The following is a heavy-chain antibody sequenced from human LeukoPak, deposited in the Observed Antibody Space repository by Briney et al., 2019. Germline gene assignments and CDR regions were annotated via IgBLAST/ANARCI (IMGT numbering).Heavy chain of an antibody. J-gene: IGHJ5*02. CDR1: GFTFSSYS. CDR2: ISSSSSYI. V-gene: IGHV3-21*01. CDR3: AKDPINSVGGGSSWYGWFDP. D-gene: IGHD6-13*01. Sequence: GGSLRLSCAASGFTFSSYSMNWVRQAPGKGLEWVSSISSSSSYIYYEDSVKGRFTISRDNAKNSLYLQMNSLRAKDTAVNYCAKDPINSVGGGSSWYGWFDPWGQGTLVTVSS.